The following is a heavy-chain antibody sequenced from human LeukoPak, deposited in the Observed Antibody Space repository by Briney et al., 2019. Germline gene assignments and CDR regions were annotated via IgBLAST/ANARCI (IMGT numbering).Heavy chain of an antibody. Sequence: PGGSLRLSCAASGFTFSSYSMNWVRQAPGKGLEWVSSISSSSSYIYYADSVKGRFTISRDNAKNSLYLQMNSLRAEDTAVYYCASKWLVGPYYYYGMDVWGQGTTVTVSS. CDR3: ASKWLVGPYYYYGMDV. J-gene: IGHJ6*02. D-gene: IGHD6-19*01. CDR2: ISSSSSYI. CDR1: GFTFSSYS. V-gene: IGHV3-21*01.